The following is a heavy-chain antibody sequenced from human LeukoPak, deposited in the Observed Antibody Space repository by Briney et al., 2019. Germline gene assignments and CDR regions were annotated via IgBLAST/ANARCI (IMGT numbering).Heavy chain of an antibody. J-gene: IGHJ4*02. Sequence: ASVKVSCKISGHTLTELSIHWVRQVPGQGLEWMGWISAYNGNTNYAQKLQGRVTMTTDTSTSTAYMELRSLRSDDTAVYYCARGLAVAGYFDYWGQGTLVTVSS. CDR2: ISAYNGNT. CDR1: GHTLTELS. V-gene: IGHV1-18*01. CDR3: ARGLAVAGYFDY. D-gene: IGHD6-19*01.